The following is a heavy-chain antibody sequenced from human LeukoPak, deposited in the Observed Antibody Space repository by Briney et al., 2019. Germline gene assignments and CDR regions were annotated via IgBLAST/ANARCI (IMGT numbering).Heavy chain of an antibody. CDR1: GFTFSSYG. D-gene: IGHD4-23*01. J-gene: IGHJ6*02. Sequence: PGGSLRLSCTASGFTFSSYGMRWVRQAPGKGLEWVAVIWYDGSNRYYADSVKGRFTISRDNSKNTLYLQMNSLRAEDTAVYYCARDYGGPWDVWGQGTTVTVSS. CDR2: IWYDGSNR. V-gene: IGHV3-33*01. CDR3: ARDYGGPWDV.